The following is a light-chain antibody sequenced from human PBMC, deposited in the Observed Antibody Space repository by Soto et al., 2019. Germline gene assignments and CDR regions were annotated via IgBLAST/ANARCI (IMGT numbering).Light chain of an antibody. CDR2: DAS. V-gene: IGKV3-11*01. CDR3: QQRSNWPLT. CDR1: QSVSSY. Sequence: EIVLTQSPATLSLSPGDTATLSCRASQSVSSYLAWYQQKPGQAPRLLIYDASKRATGISARFSGSGSGTDFTLTISSLEPEDFAVYHCQQRSNWPLTFGGGTRVEIK. J-gene: IGKJ4*01.